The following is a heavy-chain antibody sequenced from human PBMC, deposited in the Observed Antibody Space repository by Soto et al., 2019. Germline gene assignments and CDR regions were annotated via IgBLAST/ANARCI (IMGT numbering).Heavy chain of an antibody. CDR1: GGSISSGGYY. J-gene: IGHJ3*02. D-gene: IGHD3-22*01. Sequence: PSETLSLTCTVSGGSISSGGYYRSWIRQHPGKGLEWIGYIYYSGSTYYNPSLKSRVTISVDTSKNQFSLKLSSVTAADTAVYYCATYPVTYYYDSSGPITKGGAFDIWGQGTMVTVSS. CDR2: IYYSGST. V-gene: IGHV4-31*03. CDR3: ATYPVTYYYDSSGPITKGGAFDI.